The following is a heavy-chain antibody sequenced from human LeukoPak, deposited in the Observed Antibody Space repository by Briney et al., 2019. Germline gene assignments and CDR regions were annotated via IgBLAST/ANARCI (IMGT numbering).Heavy chain of an antibody. V-gene: IGHV4-34*01. D-gene: IGHD3-10*01. J-gene: IGHJ4*02. CDR2: INHSGST. CDR1: GGSFSGYY. CDR3: ARRRMDWDTGRYYGSGSKYYFDY. Sequence: NPSETLSLTCAVYGGSFSGYYWSWIRQPPGKGLEWIGAINHSGSTNYNPSLKSRVTISVDTSKNQFSLKLSSVTAADTAVYYCARRRMDWDTGRYYGSGSKYYFDYWGQGTLVTVSS.